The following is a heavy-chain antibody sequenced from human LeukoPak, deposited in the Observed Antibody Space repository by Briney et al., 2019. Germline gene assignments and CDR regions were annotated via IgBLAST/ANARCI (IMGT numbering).Heavy chain of an antibody. CDR2: ISGSGGST. D-gene: IGHD3-22*01. CDR1: GFTFSSYD. J-gene: IGHJ4*02. CDR3: AKTLYYYDSSGQFDY. V-gene: IGHV3-23*01. Sequence: GGSLRLSCAASGFTFSSYDMSWVRQAPGKGLEWVTAISGSGGSTYYADSVKGRFTISRDNSKNTLYLQMNSLRAEDTAVYYCAKTLYYYDSSGQFDYWGQGTLVTVSS.